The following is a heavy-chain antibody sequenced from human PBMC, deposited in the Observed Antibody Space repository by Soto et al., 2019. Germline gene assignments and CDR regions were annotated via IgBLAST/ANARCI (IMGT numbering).Heavy chain of an antibody. CDR1: GFTFNDYA. D-gene: IGHD2-8*01. Sequence: EVQLLESGGDLVQPGGSLRLSCAASGFTFNDYALPWVRQVPGKGLEWVSSLSSRGFSTHYAESVKGRFTISRDNIKKTVYLQMNSLRAEDTAVYYCARDRAVYCSNGICRDAFDIWGQGTLVTVSS. CDR3: ARDRAVYCSNGICRDAFDI. V-gene: IGHV3-23*01. CDR2: LSSRGFST. J-gene: IGHJ3*02.